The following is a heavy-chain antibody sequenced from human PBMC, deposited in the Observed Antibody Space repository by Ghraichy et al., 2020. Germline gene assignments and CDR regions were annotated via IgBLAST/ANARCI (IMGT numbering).Heavy chain of an antibody. V-gene: IGHV4-39*01. CDR1: GCSISSRSYY. CDR2: IYYSGNT. CDR3: ARHRIGKNWLDP. Sequence: SETLSLTCTVSGCSISSRSYYWGWIRQPPVKGLEWIGNIYYSGNTYSNPSLKSRFTISVDTSKNQFSLKLSSVTAADTAVYYCARHRIGKNWLDPWGQGTLVTVSS. D-gene: IGHD1-26*01. J-gene: IGHJ5*02.